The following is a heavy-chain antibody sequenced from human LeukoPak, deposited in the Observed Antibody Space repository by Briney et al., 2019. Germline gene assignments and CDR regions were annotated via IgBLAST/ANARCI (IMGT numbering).Heavy chain of an antibody. CDR3: ARMHYYDSSTYHNWFDP. J-gene: IGHJ5*02. CDR2: IIPIFGTA. D-gene: IGHD3-22*01. V-gene: IGHV1-69*13. Sequence: SVKVSCKASGGTFSSYAISWVRQAPGQGLEWMGGIIPIFGTANYAQKFQGRVTITADESTSTAYMELSSLRSEDTAVYYCARMHYYDSSTYHNWFDPWGQGTLVTVSS. CDR1: GGTFSSYA.